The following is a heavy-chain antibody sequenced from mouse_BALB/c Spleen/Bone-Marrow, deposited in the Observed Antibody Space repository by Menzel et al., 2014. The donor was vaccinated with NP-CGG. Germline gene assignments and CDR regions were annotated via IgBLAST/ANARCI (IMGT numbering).Heavy chain of an antibody. V-gene: IGHV5-12-1*01. Sequence: EVQLVESGGGLVKPGGSLKLSCAASGFAFSSYDMSWVRRTPEKRLEWVAYISSGGGSTYYPDTVKGRFTISRDNAKNTLYLEMSSLKSEDTAMYYCARHMIRGFAYWGQGTLVTVSA. CDR1: GFAFSSYD. CDR3: ARHMIRGFAY. J-gene: IGHJ3*01. D-gene: IGHD2-4*01. CDR2: ISSGGGST.